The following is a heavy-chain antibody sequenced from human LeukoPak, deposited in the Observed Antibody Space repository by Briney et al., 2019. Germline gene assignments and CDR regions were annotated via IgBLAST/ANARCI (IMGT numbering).Heavy chain of an antibody. CDR1: GFTFSKYA. Sequence: GGSLRLSCAVSGFTFSKYAMSWVRQAPGKGLEWVSAITGGGDSTYCSDSVKGRFTISGDNSKNTLFLQMNSLRAEDTAVYYCARCPYSSSWYSFAYWGQGTLVTVSS. D-gene: IGHD6-13*01. J-gene: IGHJ4*02. V-gene: IGHV3-23*01. CDR3: ARCPYSSSWYSFAY. CDR2: ITGGGDST.